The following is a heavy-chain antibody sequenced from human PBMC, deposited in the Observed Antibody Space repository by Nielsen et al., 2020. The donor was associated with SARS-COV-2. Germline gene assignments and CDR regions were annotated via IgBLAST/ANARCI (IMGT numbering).Heavy chain of an antibody. CDR1: EFTSSNYG. CDR2: INSDGSRS. J-gene: IGHJ4*02. V-gene: IGHV3-74*01. CDR3: VRVRDDGHYYDTGPFDD. Sequence: GESLKISCAASEFTSSNYGMNWVRQAPGKGLMWVARINSDGSRSAYADAVKGRFIMSRDNARDTLSLQMNSLSVEDTAVYYCVRVRDDGHYYDTGPFDDWGQGALVTVSS. D-gene: IGHD3-22*01.